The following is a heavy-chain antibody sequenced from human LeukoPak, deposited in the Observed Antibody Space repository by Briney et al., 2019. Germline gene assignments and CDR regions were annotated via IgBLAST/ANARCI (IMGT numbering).Heavy chain of an antibody. CDR3: ATISLSVSYYYDSSGYYRELDY. V-gene: IGHV3-30*02. CDR2: ISCDGSTK. Sequence: RGSLRLSCAASGFTFSSYGMRWVRQAPGKGLEWVAFISCDGSTKYYADSVKGRFTISRDNAKNTLYLQMNSLRAEDTAVYYCATISLSVSYYYDSSGYYRELDYWGQGTLGTVSS. CDR1: GFTFSSYG. J-gene: IGHJ4*02. D-gene: IGHD3-22*01.